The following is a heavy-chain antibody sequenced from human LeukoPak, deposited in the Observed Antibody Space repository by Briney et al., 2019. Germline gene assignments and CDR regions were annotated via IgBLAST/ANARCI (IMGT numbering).Heavy chain of an antibody. CDR1: GYTFTSYD. D-gene: IGHD4-17*01. J-gene: IGHJ4*02. V-gene: IGHV1-8*01. Sequence: ASVKVSCKASGYTFTSYDINWVRQATGQGLEWMGWVNPNSGNTGYAQKFQGRVTMTRNTSISTAYMELSSLRSEDTAVYYCARGVLGGYGDDYWGQGTLVTVSS. CDR2: VNPNSGNT. CDR3: ARGVLGGYGDDY.